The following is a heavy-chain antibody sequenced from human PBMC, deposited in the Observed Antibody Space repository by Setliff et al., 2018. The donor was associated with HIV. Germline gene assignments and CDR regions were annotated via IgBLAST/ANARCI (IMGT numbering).Heavy chain of an antibody. Sequence: GGSLRPSCGASGFTFSGSPMHWVRQASGKGLEWVGRIKTEAEGYATAYAASVKGRFTISRDDSKNTAYLQMNSLKTEDTAIYYCTRPQYIYDNSDSDNWGQGALVTVSS. CDR2: IKTEAEGYAT. D-gene: IGHD3-22*01. V-gene: IGHV3-73*01. J-gene: IGHJ4*02. CDR3: TRPQYIYDNSDSDN. CDR1: GFTFSGSP.